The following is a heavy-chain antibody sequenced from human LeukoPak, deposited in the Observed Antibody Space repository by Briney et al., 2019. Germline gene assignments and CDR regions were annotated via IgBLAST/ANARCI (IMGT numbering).Heavy chain of an antibody. CDR2: ISAGGGST. D-gene: IGHD2-2*01. CDR1: GFTFSSYA. V-gene: IGHV3-23*01. Sequence: PGGSLGLSCAASGFTFSSYAMSWVRQAPGKGLDWVSAISAGGGSTYYADSVKGRFTISRDNSKNTRYLQMNGLRAEDTAVYYCAKGSPLGWGGVVVPAAIPLDYWGQGTLVTVSS. CDR3: AKGSPLGWGGVVVPAAIPLDY. J-gene: IGHJ4*02.